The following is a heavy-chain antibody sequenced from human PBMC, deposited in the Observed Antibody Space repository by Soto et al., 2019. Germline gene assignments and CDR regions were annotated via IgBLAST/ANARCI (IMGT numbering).Heavy chain of an antibody. CDR1: GFTFSSYA. Sequence: GGSLRLSCAASGFTFSSYAMSWVRQAPGKGLEWVSAISGSGGSTYYADSVKGRFTISRDNSKNTLYLQMNSLRAEDTAVYYCAKPLPYCTNGVCYTGAFDIWGQGTMVTVSS. CDR2: ISGSGGST. V-gene: IGHV3-23*01. J-gene: IGHJ3*02. D-gene: IGHD2-8*01. CDR3: AKPLPYCTNGVCYTGAFDI.